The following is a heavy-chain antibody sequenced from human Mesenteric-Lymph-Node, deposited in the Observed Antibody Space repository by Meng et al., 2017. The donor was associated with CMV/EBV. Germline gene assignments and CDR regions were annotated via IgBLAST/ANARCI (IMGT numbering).Heavy chain of an antibody. V-gene: IGHV4-61*05. CDR1: GGSISSSSYY. Sequence: SETLSLTCTVSGGSISSSSYYWGWIRQPPGKGLEWIGYIYYSGSTNYNPSLKSRVTMSIDTSKNQFSLKLSSVTAADTAVYYCVRNRGYNFGSLDYWGQGTLVTVSS. CDR2: IYYSGST. J-gene: IGHJ4*02. CDR3: VRNRGYNFGSLDY. D-gene: IGHD5-18*01.